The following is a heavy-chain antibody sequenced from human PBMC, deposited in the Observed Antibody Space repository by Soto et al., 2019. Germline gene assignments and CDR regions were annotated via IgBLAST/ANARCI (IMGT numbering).Heavy chain of an antibody. J-gene: IGHJ6*02. CDR3: ARDSLSGYYGTYGMDV. V-gene: IGHV4-34*01. CDR2: INHSGST. Sequence: QVQLQQWGAGLLKPSETLSLTCAVYGGSFSGYYWSWIRQPPGKGLEWIGEINHSGSTNYNPSLKSRVSISVDTSKNQFSLKLSFVTAADTAVYYCARDSLSGYYGTYGMDVWGQGTTVTVSS. CDR1: GGSFSGYY. D-gene: IGHD3-3*01.